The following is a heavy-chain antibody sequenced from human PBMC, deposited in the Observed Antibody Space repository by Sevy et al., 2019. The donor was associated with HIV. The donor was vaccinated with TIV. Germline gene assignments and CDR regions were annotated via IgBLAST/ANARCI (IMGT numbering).Heavy chain of an antibody. D-gene: IGHD2-2*01. CDR1: GFTFSSYW. CDR3: ARDGDYCSSTSCRKYYYYGMDV. V-gene: IGHV3-7*03. Sequence: GGSLRLSCAASGFTFSSYWMSWVRQAPGKGLEWVANIKQDGSEKYYVYSVKGRFTISRDNAKNSLYLQMNSLRAEDTAVYYCARDGDYCSSTSCRKYYYYGMDVWGQGTTVTVSS. CDR2: IKQDGSEK. J-gene: IGHJ6*02.